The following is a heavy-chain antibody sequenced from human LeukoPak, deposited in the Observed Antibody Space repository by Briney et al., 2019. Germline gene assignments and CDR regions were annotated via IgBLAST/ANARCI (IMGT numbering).Heavy chain of an antibody. CDR2: MNPNSGYT. CDR3: ARGDGYYGSGSYNNFDY. Sequence: ASVKVSCKASGYTFTSHDINWVRQATGQGLEWMGWMNPNSGYTGYAQKFQGRVTMTRNTSISTAYMEPSSLRSEDTAVYYCARGDGYYGSGSYNNFDYWGQGTLVTVSS. D-gene: IGHD3-10*01. V-gene: IGHV1-8*01. CDR1: GYTFTSHD. J-gene: IGHJ4*02.